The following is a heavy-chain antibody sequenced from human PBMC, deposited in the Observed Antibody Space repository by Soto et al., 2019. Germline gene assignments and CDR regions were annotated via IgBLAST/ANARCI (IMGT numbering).Heavy chain of an antibody. V-gene: IGHV3-30*18. CDR1: GFTFSTYG. Sequence: QVQLVESGGGVVQPGRSLRLSCAASGFTFSTYGMHWVRQAPGKGLEWVAVISYDGSNKYYADSVKGRFTISRDNSKNPLXXQMNSLRAEDTAVYYCANRGVGLTGRVYYYYGMDVWGQGTTVTVSS. CDR3: ANRGVGLTGRVYYYYGMDV. CDR2: ISYDGSNK. J-gene: IGHJ6*02. D-gene: IGHD1-20*01.